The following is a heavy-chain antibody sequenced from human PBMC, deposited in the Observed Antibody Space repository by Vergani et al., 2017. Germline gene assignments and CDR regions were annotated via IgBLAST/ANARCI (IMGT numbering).Heavy chain of an antibody. J-gene: IGHJ4*02. CDR2: IYYSGST. CDR1: GGSFSGYY. D-gene: IGHD2-2*02. Sequence: QVQLQQWGAGLLKPSETLSLTCAVYGGSFSGYYWSWIRQPPGKGLEWIGYIYYSGSTNYNPSLKSRVTISVDTSKNQFSLKLSSVTAADTAVYYCARGVYCSSTSCYTDSMSSSFFDYWGQGTLVTVSS. V-gene: IGHV4-34*01. CDR3: ARGVYCSSTSCYTDSMSSSFFDY.